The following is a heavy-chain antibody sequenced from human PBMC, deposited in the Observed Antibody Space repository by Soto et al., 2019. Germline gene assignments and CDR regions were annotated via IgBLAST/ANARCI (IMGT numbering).Heavy chain of an antibody. V-gene: IGHV4-39*07. Sequence: SETLSLTCTVSGGSISSNSYHWGWIRQPPGKGLEWIGSISYSGSTYYNPSLKSRVTISSDTSKNQFSLNLSSVTAADTAVYFCARDRAAAIGYYYYYGMDVWGQGTTVTVSS. CDR3: ARDRAAAIGYYYYYGMDV. J-gene: IGHJ6*02. CDR2: ISYSGST. D-gene: IGHD2-2*01. CDR1: GGSISSNSYH.